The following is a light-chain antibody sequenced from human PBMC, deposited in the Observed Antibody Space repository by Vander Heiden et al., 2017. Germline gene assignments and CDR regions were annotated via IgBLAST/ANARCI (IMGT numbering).Light chain of an antibody. V-gene: IGKV1-8*01. J-gene: IGKJ3*01. CDR3: QQYYSYPLFT. CDR2: AAS. CDR1: QGISSY. Sequence: AIRMTQSPSSLSASTGDRVTITCRASQGISSYLAWYQQKPGKAPKLLIYAASTLQSGVPSRFSGSGSGTDFTLTISCLQSEDFATYYCQQYYSYPLFTFGSGTKVDIK.